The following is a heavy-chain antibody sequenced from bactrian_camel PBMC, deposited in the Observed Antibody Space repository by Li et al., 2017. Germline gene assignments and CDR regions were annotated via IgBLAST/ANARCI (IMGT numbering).Heavy chain of an antibody. CDR1: GYSVSSGC. CDR2: RCTYGATV. CDR3: AAKVGGGGRVLLREPVITT. V-gene: IGHV3S1*01. D-gene: IGHD1*01. J-gene: IGHJ4*01. Sequence: VQLVESGGGSVQSGGSLRLSCAASGYSVSSGCMGWFRQAPGKEREGVAARCTYGATVYTDSVKGRFTISKDDAENTLYLQMNKLKFEDTAMYYCAAKVGGGGRVLLREPVITTGVRGPRSPSP.